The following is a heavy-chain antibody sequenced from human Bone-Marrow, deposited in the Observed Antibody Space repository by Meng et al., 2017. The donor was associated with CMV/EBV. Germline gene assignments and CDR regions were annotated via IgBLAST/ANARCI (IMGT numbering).Heavy chain of an antibody. Sequence: GESLKISCAASGFTVSSNEMSWVRQAPGKGLEWVSSISGGSTYYADSRKGRFTISRDNSKNTLHLQMNSLRAEDTAVYYCARALYQLLSKGMDVWGQGTTVTVSS. CDR2: ISGGST. V-gene: IGHV3-38-3*01. CDR1: GFTVSSNE. D-gene: IGHD2-2*01. CDR3: ARALYQLLSKGMDV. J-gene: IGHJ6*02.